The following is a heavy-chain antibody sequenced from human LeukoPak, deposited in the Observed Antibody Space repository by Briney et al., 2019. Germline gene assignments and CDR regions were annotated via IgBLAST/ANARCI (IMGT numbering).Heavy chain of an antibody. Sequence: SETLSLTRAVSGGSYSGFRWHWIRQPPGKGPEWIGEINHSGSTNYNPSLKSRVTISVDTSKNQFSLKLSSVTAADTAVYYCARGSKPGGIAAAGTHFDYWGQGTLVTVSS. J-gene: IGHJ4*02. CDR1: GGSYSGFR. V-gene: IGHV4-34*01. CDR3: ARGSKPGGIAAAGTHFDY. D-gene: IGHD6-13*01. CDR2: INHSGST.